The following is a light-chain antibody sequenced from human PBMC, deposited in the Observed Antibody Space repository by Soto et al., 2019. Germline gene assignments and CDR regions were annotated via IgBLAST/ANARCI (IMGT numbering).Light chain of an antibody. J-gene: IGLJ1*01. CDR2: YDS. CDR1: NIGSKS. CDR3: QVWDSSSDPHYV. V-gene: IGLV3-21*04. Sequence: SYELTQPPSVSVAPGKTARITCGGNNIGSKSVHWYQQKPGQAPVLVIYYDSDRPSGIPERFSGSNSGNTATLTTSRVEAGDEADYYCQVWDSSSDPHYVFGTGTKVTVL.